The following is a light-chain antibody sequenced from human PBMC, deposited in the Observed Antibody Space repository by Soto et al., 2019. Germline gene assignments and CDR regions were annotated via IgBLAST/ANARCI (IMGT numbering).Light chain of an antibody. V-gene: IGKV3-15*01. Sequence: EIVMTQSPATLSVSPGERGTLSCRASQSVGTKILWYQQKHGQAPRLLIQGASTRATGIPARFSGSGSGTEFTLTISSLQSEDFAVYYCLQSYNWPYTFGQGTKLEIK. CDR2: GAS. CDR3: LQSYNWPYT. J-gene: IGKJ2*01. CDR1: QSVGTK.